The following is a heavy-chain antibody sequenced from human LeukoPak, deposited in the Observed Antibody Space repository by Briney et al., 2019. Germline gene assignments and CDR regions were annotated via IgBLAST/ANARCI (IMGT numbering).Heavy chain of an antibody. CDR2: ISSSYI. V-gene: IGHV3-21*01. CDR1: GFTFSSYS. D-gene: IGHD2-15*01. J-gene: IGHJ4*02. CDR3: ARDWYCSGGSCYSFDY. Sequence: RGSLRLSCAASGFTFSSYSMNWVRQAPGEGLEWVSSISSSYIYYADSVKGRFTISRDNAKNSLYLQMNSLRAEDTAVYYCARDWYCSGGSCYSFDYWAREPWSPSPQ.